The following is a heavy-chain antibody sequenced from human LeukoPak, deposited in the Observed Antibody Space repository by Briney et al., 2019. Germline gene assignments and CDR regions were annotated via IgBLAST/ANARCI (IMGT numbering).Heavy chain of an antibody. V-gene: IGHV7-4-1*02. CDR2: INTNTGNP. CDR1: GYTFTSYA. J-gene: IGHJ6*03. CDR3: ARVGQYYDISTGYYINYYMDV. Sequence: ASVKVSCKASGYTFTSYAMNWVRQAPGQGLEWMGWINTNTGNPTYAQGFTGRFVFSLDTSVSSAYLQISSLKAEDTAVYYCARVGQYYDISTGYYINYYMDVWGKGTTVTVSS. D-gene: IGHD3-9*01.